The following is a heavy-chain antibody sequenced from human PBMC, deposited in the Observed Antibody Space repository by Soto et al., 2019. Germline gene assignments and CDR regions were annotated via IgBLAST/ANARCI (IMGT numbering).Heavy chain of an antibody. CDR3: ARDSTYFGDDCYTGWAFDY. D-gene: IGHD2-21*02. V-gene: IGHV3-7*03. CDR2: IKQDGSEK. Sequence: EVQLVESGGGLVQPGGSLRLSCAASGFILTSYWMTWVRQAPGKGLEWVAIIKQDGSEKYYADSVKGRSTISRDSAKESVNLQMNSLGAEDTAVFYCARDSTYFGDDCYTGWAFDYWGQGILVTVSS. CDR1: GFILTSYW. J-gene: IGHJ4*02.